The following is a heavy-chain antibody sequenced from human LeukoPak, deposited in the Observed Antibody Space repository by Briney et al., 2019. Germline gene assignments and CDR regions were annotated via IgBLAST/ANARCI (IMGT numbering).Heavy chain of an antibody. CDR2: INHSGIT. CDR1: RGSFSGYY. Sequence: SETLSLTCAHYRGSFSGYYWRWIRQPPREGLEWIGEINHSGITNYNPPLQSRHTISIDTSKNQFSLKLSSVTAADTAVYYCARVDYSRSSGVRLFDYWGQGTLVTVSS. J-gene: IGHJ4*02. V-gene: IGHV4-34*01. CDR3: ARVDYSRSSGVRLFDY. D-gene: IGHD6-6*01.